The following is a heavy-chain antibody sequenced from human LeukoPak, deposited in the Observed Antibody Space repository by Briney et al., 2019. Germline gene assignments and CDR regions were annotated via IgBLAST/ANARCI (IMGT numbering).Heavy chain of an antibody. CDR1: GFTFSSYA. V-gene: IGHV3-23*01. CDR3: AKEITMIVVPDYFDY. J-gene: IGHJ4*02. Sequence: PGGSLRLSCAASGFTFSSYAMSWVRQAPGKGLEWVSAISGSGGSTYYADSVKGRFTISRDNSKSTLYLQMNSLRAEDTAVYYCAKEITMIVVPDYFDYWGQGTLVTVSS. D-gene: IGHD3-22*01. CDR2: ISGSGGST.